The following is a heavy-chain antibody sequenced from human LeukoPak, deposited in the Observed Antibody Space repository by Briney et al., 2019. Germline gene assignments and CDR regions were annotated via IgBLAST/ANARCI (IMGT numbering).Heavy chain of an antibody. V-gene: IGHV1-46*01. CDR3: ARGSSWNFDY. J-gene: IGHJ4*02. Sequence: ASVKVSCKASGYTFTSYYMHWVRQAPGQGLEWMGIINPSGASTSYAKKIQGRVTMNRDTSTSTVYMELSSLRSEDTAVYYCARGSSWNFDYWGQGTLVTVSS. D-gene: IGHD5-18*01. CDR1: GYTFTSYY. CDR2: INPSGAST.